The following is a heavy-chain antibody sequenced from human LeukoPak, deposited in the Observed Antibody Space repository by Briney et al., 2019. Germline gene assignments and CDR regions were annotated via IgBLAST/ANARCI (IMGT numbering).Heavy chain of an antibody. V-gene: IGHV1-18*01. CDR3: AREGAIAVAGTRDAFDI. D-gene: IGHD6-19*01. J-gene: IGHJ3*02. Sequence: ASVKVSCKASGYTFTTYGISWVRQAPGQGLEWMGWISAYNGNTSYAQKLQGRVTMATDTSTSTAYMELRSLRSDDTAVYYCAREGAIAVAGTRDAFDIWGQGTMVTVSS. CDR1: GYTFTTYG. CDR2: ISAYNGNT.